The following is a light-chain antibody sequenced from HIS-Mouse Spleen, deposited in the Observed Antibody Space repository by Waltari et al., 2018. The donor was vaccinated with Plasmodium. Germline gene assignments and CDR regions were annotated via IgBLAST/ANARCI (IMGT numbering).Light chain of an antibody. Sequence: EIVMTQSPATLSVSPGEGATLSCTARQSVSSNLAWYQQKPGTPPRLLIYGASTSATGIPARFSGSGSGTEFTLTISSLQSEDFAVYYCQQYNNWPPFTFGQVTKLEIK. CDR2: GAS. CDR3: QQYNNWPPFT. CDR1: QSVSSN. J-gene: IGKJ2*01. V-gene: IGKV3-15*01.